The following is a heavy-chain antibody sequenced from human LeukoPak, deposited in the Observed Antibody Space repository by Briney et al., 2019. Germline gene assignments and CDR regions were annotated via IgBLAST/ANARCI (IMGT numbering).Heavy chain of an antibody. Sequence: GRSLRLSCAASGFTFSSYAMHWVRQAPGKGLEWVAVISYDGSNKYYADSVKGRFTISRDNSKNTLYLQMNSLRAEDTAVCYCARDRSGITMVRGVTNWFDPWGQGTLVTVSS. J-gene: IGHJ5*02. CDR3: ARDRSGITMVRGVTNWFDP. D-gene: IGHD3-10*01. V-gene: IGHV3-30*04. CDR1: GFTFSSYA. CDR2: ISYDGSNK.